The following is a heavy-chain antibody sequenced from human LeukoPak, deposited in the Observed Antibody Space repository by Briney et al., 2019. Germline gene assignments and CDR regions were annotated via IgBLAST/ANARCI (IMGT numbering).Heavy chain of an antibody. J-gene: IGHJ4*02. Sequence: ETLSLTCTVSGGSISTITYYWGWIRQPPGKGLEWVSAISGSGGITSYAGSVKGRFTISRDNSKNTLYLQMNSLRAEDTAVYYCAKGDTTWELPHDYWGQGTLVTVSS. CDR1: GGSISTIT. D-gene: IGHD1-26*01. CDR3: AKGDTTWELPHDY. V-gene: IGHV3-23*01. CDR2: ISGSGGIT.